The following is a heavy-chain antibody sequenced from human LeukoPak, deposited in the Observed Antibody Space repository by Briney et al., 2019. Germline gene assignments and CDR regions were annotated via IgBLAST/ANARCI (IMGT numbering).Heavy chain of an antibody. D-gene: IGHD2-2*01. V-gene: IGHV3-30*02. CDR1: GFTFSSYG. Sequence: GGSLRLSCAASGFTFSSYGMHWVRQAPGKGPEWVAFIRYDGSNKYYADSVKGRFTISRDNSKNSLYLQMNSLRAEDTAVYYCARDPPLGSCSTISCPHLDYWGQGTLVPVSS. CDR2: IRYDGSNK. CDR3: ARDPPLGSCSTISCPHLDY. J-gene: IGHJ4*02.